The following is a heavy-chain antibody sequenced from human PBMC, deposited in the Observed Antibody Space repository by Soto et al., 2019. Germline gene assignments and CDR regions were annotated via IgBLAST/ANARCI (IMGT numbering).Heavy chain of an antibody. Sequence: GGSLRLSCAASGFTFSSYSMNWVRQAPGKGLEWVSSISSSSSYIYYADSVKGRFAISRDNAKNSLYLQMNSLRAEDTAVYYCVRGHPMYYDILTGGNYWGVDYWGQGTLVTVSS. CDR2: ISSSSSYI. CDR3: VRGHPMYYDILTGGNYWGVDY. CDR1: GFTFSSYS. D-gene: IGHD3-9*01. V-gene: IGHV3-21*01. J-gene: IGHJ4*02.